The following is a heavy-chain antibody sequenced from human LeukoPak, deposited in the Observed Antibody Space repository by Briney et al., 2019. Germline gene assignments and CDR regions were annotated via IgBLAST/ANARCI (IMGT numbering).Heavy chain of an antibody. J-gene: IGHJ2*01. Sequence: SETLSLTCTVSGGSISSYYWSWIRQPPGKGLEWIGYIYYSGSTNYNPSLKSRVTISVDMSKNQFSLKLSSVTAADTAVYYCAGYGNYWDWYFDLWGRGTLVTVSS. CDR2: IYYSGST. D-gene: IGHD4-11*01. CDR1: GGSISSYY. CDR3: AGYGNYWDWYFDL. V-gene: IGHV4-59*01.